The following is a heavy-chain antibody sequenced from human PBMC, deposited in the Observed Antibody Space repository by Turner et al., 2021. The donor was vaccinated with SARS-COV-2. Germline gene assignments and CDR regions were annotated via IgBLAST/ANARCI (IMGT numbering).Heavy chain of an antibody. J-gene: IGHJ5*02. CDR3: ARGSSVGAPLDWFGP. D-gene: IGHD2-2*01. V-gene: IGHV4-59*01. Sequence: QVQLQESGPGLVKPSETLSLTCTVSGGSISNYYWNWIRQPPGKGLELIWYIYYNGRTNYKSSLKSRVTVSVDSENEFSLKLISVTAADTAVYYCARGSSVGAPLDWFGPWGQGLLVTVSP. CDR2: IYYNGRT. CDR1: GGSISNYY.